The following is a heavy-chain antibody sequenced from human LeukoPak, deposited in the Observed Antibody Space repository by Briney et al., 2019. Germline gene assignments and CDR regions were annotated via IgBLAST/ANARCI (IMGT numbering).Heavy chain of an antibody. CDR1: GYTFSTYP. J-gene: IGHJ4*02. Sequence: ASVKVSCKASGYTFSTYPMNWVRQAPGQGLEWMGWINTNTGNPTYAQGFTGRFVFSLDTSVSTAYLHISSLKAEDTAVYYCATDLKKGDSGCFDYWGQGTLVTVSS. D-gene: IGHD6-19*01. CDR3: ATDLKKGDSGCFDY. V-gene: IGHV7-4-1*02. CDR2: INTNTGNP.